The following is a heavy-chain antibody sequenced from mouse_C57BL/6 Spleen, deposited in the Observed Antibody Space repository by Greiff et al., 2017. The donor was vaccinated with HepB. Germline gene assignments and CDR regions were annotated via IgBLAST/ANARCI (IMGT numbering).Heavy chain of an antibody. J-gene: IGHJ1*03. CDR1: GYTFTDYN. Sequence: EVQLQQSGPELVKPGASVKIPCKASGYTFTDYNMDWVKQSLGKSLEWIGDINPNNGGTIYNQKFKGKATLTVDKSSSTAYMELRSLTSEDTAVYYCARGNWDGGWYFDVWGTGTTVTVSS. CDR3: ARGNWDGGWYFDV. V-gene: IGHV1-18*01. CDR2: INPNNGGT. D-gene: IGHD4-1*01.